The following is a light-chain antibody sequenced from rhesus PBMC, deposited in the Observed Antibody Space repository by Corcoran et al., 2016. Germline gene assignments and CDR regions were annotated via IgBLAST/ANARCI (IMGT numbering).Light chain of an antibody. CDR1: QGITND. CDR3: QHYDSTPYS. Sequence: DIQMTQSPSSLSASVGDRVTITCRASQGITNDLAWYQQKPGETPKLLIYEASSLQSGIPSRFSGSGSRTDFTLAISSLQSEDFATYYCQHYDSTPYSFGQGTKVEIK. J-gene: IGKJ2*01. V-gene: IGKV1-25*01. CDR2: EAS.